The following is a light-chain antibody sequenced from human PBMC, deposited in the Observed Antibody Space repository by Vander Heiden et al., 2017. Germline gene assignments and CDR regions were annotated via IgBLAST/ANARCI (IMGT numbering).Light chain of an antibody. CDR3: SSYTSRSTRV. CDR1: SSDVGGYNY. CDR2: EVS. J-gene: IGLJ3*02. V-gene: IGLV2-14*01. Sequence: QSAISLPASVPGSPRQSLTISCTGTSSDVGGYNYVSWYQQHPGKAPKLMIYEVSNRPSGVSNRFAGSKSGNTASLTISGLQAEDEADYYCSSYTSRSTRVFGGGTKLTVL.